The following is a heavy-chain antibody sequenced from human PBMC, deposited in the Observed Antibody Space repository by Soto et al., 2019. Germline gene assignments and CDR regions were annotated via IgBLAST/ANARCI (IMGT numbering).Heavy chain of an antibody. CDR3: ARETLAASNYYYGMDV. CDR1: GYTFTGYY. J-gene: IGHJ6*02. Sequence: GASVKVSCKASGYTFTGYYMHWVRQAPGQGLEWMGWINPNSGGTNYAQKFQGWVTMTRDTSISTAYMELSRLRSDDTAVYYCARETLAASNYYYGMDVWGQGTTVTVSS. V-gene: IGHV1-2*04. CDR2: INPNSGGT. D-gene: IGHD6-25*01.